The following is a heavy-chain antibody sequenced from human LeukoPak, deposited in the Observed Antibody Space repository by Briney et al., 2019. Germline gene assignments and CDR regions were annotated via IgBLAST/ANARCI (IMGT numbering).Heavy chain of an antibody. CDR2: IWYDGSQQ. Sequence: GGSLRLSCEASGFTFSTSGLHWVRQPPGKGLEWVAVIWYDGSQQYYADSVKGQFTISRDDSKNTLYLQMNNLRDEDTAVYYCATEGGHLTHLNYWGRGTLVTVSS. J-gene: IGHJ4*02. V-gene: IGHV3-33*01. CDR1: GFTFSTSG. CDR3: ATEGGHLTHLNY. D-gene: IGHD3-16*01.